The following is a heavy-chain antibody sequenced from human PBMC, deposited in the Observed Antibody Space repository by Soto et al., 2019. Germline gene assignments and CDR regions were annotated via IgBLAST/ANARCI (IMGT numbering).Heavy chain of an antibody. J-gene: IGHJ6*02. V-gene: IGHV1-58*01. D-gene: IGHD2-2*01. Sequence: QMQLVQSGPEVKKPGTSVKVSCKASGFTFTSSAVQWVRQARGQRLEWIGWIVVGNGNTNYAQKFQERVTITRDMSTSTAYMELSSLRSEDTAVYYCAAERRPTIVVVPAAINMDVWGQGTTVTVSS. CDR3: AAERRPTIVVVPAAINMDV. CDR1: GFTFTSSA. CDR2: IVVGNGNT.